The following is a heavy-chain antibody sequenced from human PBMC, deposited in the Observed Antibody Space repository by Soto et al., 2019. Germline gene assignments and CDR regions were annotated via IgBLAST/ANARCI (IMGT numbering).Heavy chain of an antibody. V-gene: IGHV3-30-3*01. CDR3: ARSNSGYDYHYVDY. CDR1: GLTCSSYA. CDR2: ISYDGSNK. J-gene: IGHJ4*02. D-gene: IGHD5-12*01. Sequence: GGSLRLSCAASGLTCSSYAMHWVRQAPGKGLEWLGVISYDGSNKYYADSVKCLFTISRDNSKNTLYLQMNSLRAEDTAVYYCARSNSGYDYHYVDYLGQGTKVTV.